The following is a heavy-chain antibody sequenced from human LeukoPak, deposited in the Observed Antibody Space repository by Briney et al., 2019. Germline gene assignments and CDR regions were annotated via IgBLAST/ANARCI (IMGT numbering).Heavy chain of an antibody. D-gene: IGHD1-14*01. V-gene: IGHV3-30*18. CDR1: GFTFSSYG. CDR3: AKDGSEVKPLDY. Sequence: PGGSLRLSCAASGFTFSSYGMHWVRQAPGKGLEWVAVISCDGSNKYYADSVKGRFTISRDNSKNTLYLQMSSLRAEDTAVYYCAKDGSEVKPLDYWGQGTLVTVSS. CDR2: ISCDGSNK. J-gene: IGHJ4*02.